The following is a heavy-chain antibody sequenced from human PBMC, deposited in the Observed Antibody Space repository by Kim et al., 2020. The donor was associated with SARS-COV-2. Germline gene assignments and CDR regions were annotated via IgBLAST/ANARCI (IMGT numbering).Heavy chain of an antibody. CDR3: ASAIYYDSSGYLTAPFDY. J-gene: IGHJ4*02. Sequence: SVKVSCKASGGTFSSYAISWVRQAPGQGLEWMGGIIPIFGTANYAQKFQGRVTITADESTSTAYMELSSLRSEDTAVYYCASAIYYDSSGYLTAPFDYWGQGTLVTVSS. V-gene: IGHV1-69*13. CDR2: IIPIFGTA. CDR1: GGTFSSYA. D-gene: IGHD3-22*01.